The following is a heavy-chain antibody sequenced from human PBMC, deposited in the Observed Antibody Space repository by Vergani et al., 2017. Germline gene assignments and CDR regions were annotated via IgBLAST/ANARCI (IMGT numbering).Heavy chain of an antibody. CDR3: ARDPRYSYYGSGSYYPSFDY. V-gene: IGHV3-30*19. Sequence: QVQLVESGGGVVQPGRSLRLSCAASGFTFSSYGMHWVRQAPGKGLEWVAVISYDGSNKYYADSVKGRFTISRDNSKNTLYLQMNSLRAEDTAVYYCARDPRYSYYGSGSYYPSFDYWGQGTLVTVSS. D-gene: IGHD3-10*01. J-gene: IGHJ4*02. CDR1: GFTFSSYG. CDR2: ISYDGSNK.